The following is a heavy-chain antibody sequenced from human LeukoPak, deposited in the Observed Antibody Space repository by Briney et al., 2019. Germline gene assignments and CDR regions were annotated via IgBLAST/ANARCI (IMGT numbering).Heavy chain of an antibody. CDR2: MWDDGTNE. J-gene: IGHJ4*02. CDR1: GFNFGIYG. Sequence: GGSLRLSCTASGFNFGIYGMHWVRQAPGKGLEWVAVMWDDGTNEYYADSVKGRFTISRDNSKNTLYLQMNSLRTEDTAVYFCARGLYCSSISCGGGLEYWGQGTLVTVSS. D-gene: IGHD2-2*01. CDR3: ARGLYCSSISCGGGLEY. V-gene: IGHV3-33*01.